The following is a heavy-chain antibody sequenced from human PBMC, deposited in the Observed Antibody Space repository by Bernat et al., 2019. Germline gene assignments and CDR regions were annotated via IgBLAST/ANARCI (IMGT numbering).Heavy chain of an antibody. CDR3: ARRSLTMDTYFDY. Sequence: QLQLQESGPGLLKPSETLSLTCTVSGAAISSSSYYWGWIRQPPGKGLEWIVSIYYSGSTYYNLSLNSRVTISGDTSTNQFSLKLSSVPAADTAVYYCARRSLTMDTYFDYWGQGTLVTVSS. D-gene: IGHD4/OR15-4a*01. CDR1: GAAISSSSYY. V-gene: IGHV4-39*01. CDR2: IYYSGST. J-gene: IGHJ4*02.